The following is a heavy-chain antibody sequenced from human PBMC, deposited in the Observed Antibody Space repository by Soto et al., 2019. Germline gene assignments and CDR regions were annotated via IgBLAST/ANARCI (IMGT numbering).Heavy chain of an antibody. CDR2: ISYDGSNK. CDR3: AKDSRELLKDAYYYYGMDV. J-gene: IGHJ6*02. CDR1: GFTFSSYG. D-gene: IGHD1-26*01. Sequence: HPGGSLRLSCAASGFTFSSYGMHWVRQAPGKGLERVAVISYDGSNKYYADSVKGRFTISRDNSKNTLYLQMNSLRAEDTAVYYCAKDSRELLKDAYYYYGMDVWGQGTTVTVSS. V-gene: IGHV3-30*18.